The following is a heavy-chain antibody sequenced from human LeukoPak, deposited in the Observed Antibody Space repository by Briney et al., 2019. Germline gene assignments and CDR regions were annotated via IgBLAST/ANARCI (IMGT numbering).Heavy chain of an antibody. J-gene: IGHJ3*02. D-gene: IGHD2-2*01. CDR3: ARSPTRYCSSTSCYSYAFDI. CDR2: INHVGNT. Sequence: SETLSLTCAVYGGSFSSYYWSWIRQSPGKGLEWIGEINHVGNTNYNPSLKSRVTISVDTSKNQFSLKLSSVTAADTAVYYCARSPTRYCSSTSCYSYAFDIWGQGTMVTVSS. V-gene: IGHV4-34*01. CDR1: GGSFSSYY.